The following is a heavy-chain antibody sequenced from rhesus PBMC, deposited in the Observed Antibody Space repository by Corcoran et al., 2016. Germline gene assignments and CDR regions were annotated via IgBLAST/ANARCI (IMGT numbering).Heavy chain of an antibody. CDR2: NYGVSGST. CDR1: GGSLSSYW. J-gene: IGHJ4*01. CDR3: ARRRAGTHNYFDY. V-gene: IGHV4-80*01. D-gene: IGHD1-20*01. Sequence: QVQLQESGPGVVKPSETLSLTCAVSGGSLSSYWWGWLRHPPGKGLEWIGTNYGVSGSTHYPARKSRVTISSDTSKNQVSLMLSSVTAADTAVYYCARRRAGTHNYFDYWGQGVLVTVSS.